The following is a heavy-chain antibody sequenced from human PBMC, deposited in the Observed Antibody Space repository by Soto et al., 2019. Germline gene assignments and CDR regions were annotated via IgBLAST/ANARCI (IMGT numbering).Heavy chain of an antibody. CDR1: GDTFTNYY. CDR3: ARGGHVVVVTAALDY. V-gene: IGHV1-46*01. CDR2: VNPSGGHT. D-gene: IGHD2-21*02. Sequence: QVQLMQSGAEVKKPGASVKVSCKASGDTFTNYYIHWVRQAPGQGLEWMGTVNPSGGHTTYAQHFRGRVTMTRDTSTSTLYMELTSLTSDATAVYYCARGGHVVVVTAALDYWGQGTLVTVSS. J-gene: IGHJ4*02.